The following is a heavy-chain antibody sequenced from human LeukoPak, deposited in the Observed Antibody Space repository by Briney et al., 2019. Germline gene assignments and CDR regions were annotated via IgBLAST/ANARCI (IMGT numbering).Heavy chain of an antibody. CDR1: GFTFSSYG. CDR2: ISYDGSNK. J-gene: IGHJ4*02. CDR3: AKVIAPWIQLWLIDY. Sequence: GRSLRLSCAASGFTFSSYGMHWVRQAPGKGLEWVAVISYDGSNKYYADSVKGRFTISGDNSKNTLYLQMNSLRAEDTAVYYCAKVIAPWIQLWLIDYWGQGTLVTVSS. D-gene: IGHD5-18*01. V-gene: IGHV3-30*18.